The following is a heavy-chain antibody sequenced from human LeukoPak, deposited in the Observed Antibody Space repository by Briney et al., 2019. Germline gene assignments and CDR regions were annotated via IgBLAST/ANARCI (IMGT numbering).Heavy chain of an antibody. CDR2: INHSGST. Sequence: KPSETLSLTCAVYGGSFSGYYWSWIRQPPGKGLEWIGEINHSGSTNYNPSLKSRVTISVDTSKNQFSLKLSSVTAADTAVYYCARVGSPFVGVNYYYYYYMDVWGKGTTVTVSS. J-gene: IGHJ6*03. D-gene: IGHD2-21*01. V-gene: IGHV4-34*01. CDR3: ARVGSPFVGVNYYYYYYMDV. CDR1: GGSFSGYY.